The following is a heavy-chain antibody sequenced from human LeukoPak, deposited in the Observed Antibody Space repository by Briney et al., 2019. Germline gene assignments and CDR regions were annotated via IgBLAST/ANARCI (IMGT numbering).Heavy chain of an antibody. CDR1: GFTFSSYI. Sequence: PGGALRLSCAASGFTFSSYIRNWVRQAPGKGLESVSSISISSSYIYYADTVRGRFTISRDNAKNSLYLQMKSLRAEDTAVYYCGRVRGVVAAFLGMDVWGQGTTVTVSS. D-gene: IGHD2-21*02. CDR3: GRVRGVVAAFLGMDV. J-gene: IGHJ6*02. V-gene: IGHV3-21*01. CDR2: ISISSSYI.